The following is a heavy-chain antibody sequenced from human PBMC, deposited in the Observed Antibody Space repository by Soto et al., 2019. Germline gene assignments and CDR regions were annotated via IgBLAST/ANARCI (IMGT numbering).Heavy chain of an antibody. Sequence: ASVKVSCKASGYTFTSYYMHWVRQAPGQGLEWMGIINPSGGSTSYAQKFQGRVTMTRGTSTSTVYMELSSLRSEDTAVYYCARVGTTVVTAVYYFDYWGQGTLVTVSS. J-gene: IGHJ4*02. D-gene: IGHD4-17*01. V-gene: IGHV1-46*01. CDR2: INPSGGST. CDR1: GYTFTSYY. CDR3: ARVGTTVVTAVYYFDY.